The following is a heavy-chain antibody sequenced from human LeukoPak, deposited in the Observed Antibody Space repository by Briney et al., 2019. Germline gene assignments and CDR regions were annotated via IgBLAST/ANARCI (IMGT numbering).Heavy chain of an antibody. CDR3: AGLILWETSNAFDI. J-gene: IGHJ3*02. CDR2: IKPDESRI. CDR1: GPTFNRDW. D-gene: IGHD1-26*01. Sequence: HPGGSLRLSCTNSGPTFNRDWMGWLRQAPGKGLEWLAHIKPDESRIFYADSVKGRFALSRDNAKNSVHLQMNSLRAEDTAVYFCAGLILWETSNAFDIWGQGTMVTVSS. V-gene: IGHV3-7*03.